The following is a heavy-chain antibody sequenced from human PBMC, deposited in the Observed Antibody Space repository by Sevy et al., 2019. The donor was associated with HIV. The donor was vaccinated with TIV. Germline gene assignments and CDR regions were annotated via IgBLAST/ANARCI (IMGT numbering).Heavy chain of an antibody. J-gene: IGHJ6*02. CDR3: AGAGGRTDWGMDV. D-gene: IGHD3-9*01. CDR1: GGSISSYY. Sequence: SETLSLSCTVSGGSISSYYWIWIRQPPGKGLEWIGYLDYSGSTNYNPSLKGRVSISVDTSKNPISLKMTSVTAADTAVYYCAGAGGRTDWGMDVWGQGTTVTVSS. V-gene: IGHV4-59*13. CDR2: LDYSGST.